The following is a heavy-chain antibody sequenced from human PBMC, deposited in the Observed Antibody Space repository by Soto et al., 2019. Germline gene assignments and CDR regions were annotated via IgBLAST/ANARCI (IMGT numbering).Heavy chain of an antibody. D-gene: IGHD3-22*01. V-gene: IGHV3-23*01. CDR2: ISGSGGST. J-gene: IGHJ4*02. CDR3: AKGLLWDSSGYYLYYFDY. Sequence: EVQLLESGGGLVQPGGSLRLSCAASGFTFSSYAMSWVRQAPGKGLEWVSAISGSGGSTYYADSVKGRFTISRDNSKNTLYLQMNSLRAEDTAVYYCAKGLLWDSSGYYLYYFDYWGQGTLVTVSS. CDR1: GFTFSSYA.